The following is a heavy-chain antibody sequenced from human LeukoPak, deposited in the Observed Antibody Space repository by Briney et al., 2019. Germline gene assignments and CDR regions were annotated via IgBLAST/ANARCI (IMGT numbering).Heavy chain of an antibody. Sequence: GGSLRLSCTASGFTFGDYGMSWVRQAPGKGLEWVGFIRSKAYGGTTEYAASVKGRFTISRDDSKSIAYLQMNSLKTEDTAVYYCSGSFGELSFFAHWGQGTLVTVSS. CDR3: SGSFGELSFFAH. V-gene: IGHV3-49*04. CDR2: IRSKAYGGTT. CDR1: GFTFGDYG. J-gene: IGHJ4*02. D-gene: IGHD3-10*01.